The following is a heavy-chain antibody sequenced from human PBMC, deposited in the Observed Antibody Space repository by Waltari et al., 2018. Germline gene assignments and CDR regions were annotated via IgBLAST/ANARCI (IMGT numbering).Heavy chain of an antibody. CDR1: GFTFSSYA. Sequence: QVQLVASGGGVVQPGRFLRLSCAASGFTFSSYAMHWVRQAPGTGLEWVAVISYDGSNKYYAYSVKGRFTISRDNSKNTLYLQMNSLRAEDTAVYYCARERYYYDSSGYPRGAFDIWGQGTMVTVSS. CDR3: ARERYYYDSSGYPRGAFDI. V-gene: IGHV3-30*01. CDR2: ISYDGSNK. J-gene: IGHJ3*02. D-gene: IGHD3-22*01.